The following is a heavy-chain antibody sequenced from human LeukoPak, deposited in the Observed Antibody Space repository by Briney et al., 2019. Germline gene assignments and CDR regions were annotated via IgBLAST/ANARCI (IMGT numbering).Heavy chain of an antibody. Sequence: SETLSLTCTVPGGSISSYYWSWIRQPPGKGLEWIGYIYYSGSTNYNPSLKSRVTISVDTSKNQFSLKLSSVTAADTAVYYCARDGIRRYYDSSGYYGYYYYGMDVWGQGTTVTVSS. CDR3: ARDGIRRYYDSSGYYGYYYYGMDV. CDR1: GGSISSYY. CDR2: IYYSGST. D-gene: IGHD3-22*01. V-gene: IGHV4-59*01. J-gene: IGHJ6*02.